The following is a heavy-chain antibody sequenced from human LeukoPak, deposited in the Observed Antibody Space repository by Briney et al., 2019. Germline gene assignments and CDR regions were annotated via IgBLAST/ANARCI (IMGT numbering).Heavy chain of an antibody. Sequence: GGSLRLSCAASGFTSSSYGMHWVRQAPGKGLEWVAVISYDGSNKYCADSVKGRFTISRDNSKNTLYLQMNSLRAEDTAVYYCAKINTGTTRVDYWGQGTLVTVSS. D-gene: IGHD1-1*01. CDR1: GFTSSSYG. J-gene: IGHJ4*02. CDR2: ISYDGSNK. CDR3: AKINTGTTRVDY. V-gene: IGHV3-30*18.